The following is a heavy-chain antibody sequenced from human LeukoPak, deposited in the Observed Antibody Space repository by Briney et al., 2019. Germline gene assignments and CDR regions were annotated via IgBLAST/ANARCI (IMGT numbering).Heavy chain of an antibody. D-gene: IGHD4-17*01. CDR3: AREYGDYVPLDYYYYYMDV. J-gene: IGHJ6*03. CDR1: GFTFSSYG. V-gene: IGHV3-30*03. Sequence: GGSLRLSCAASGFTFSSYGMHWVRQAPGKGLEWVAVISYDGSNKYYADSVKGRFTISRDNSKNTLYLQMNSLRAEDTAVYYCAREYGDYVPLDYYYYYMDVWGKGTTVTVSS. CDR2: ISYDGSNK.